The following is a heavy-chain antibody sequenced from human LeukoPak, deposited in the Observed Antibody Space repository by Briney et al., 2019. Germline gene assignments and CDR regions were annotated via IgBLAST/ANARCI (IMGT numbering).Heavy chain of an antibody. D-gene: IGHD3-10*01. CDR1: GFNIGAYA. CDR2: ISGDSDNR. V-gene: IGHV3-43*02. Sequence: GGSLRLPCAASGFNIGAYAMYWVRQRPGKSLEWVSLISGDSDNRYSAASVKGRFTVSRDNSKNSLYLQMNSLTTEDTALYYCAIAYESGSFYRAFAYWGQGALVTVSS. J-gene: IGHJ4*02. CDR3: AIAYESGSFYRAFAY.